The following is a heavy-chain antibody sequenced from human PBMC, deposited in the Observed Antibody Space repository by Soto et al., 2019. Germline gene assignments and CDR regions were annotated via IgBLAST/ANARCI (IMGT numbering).Heavy chain of an antibody. CDR2: INAGNGNT. V-gene: IGHV1-3*01. Sequence: AASVKVSCKASGYAFTAYPLHWVRQAPGQGLEWMGWINAGNGNTKYSQKFQGRVTITRDTSASTAYMELSSPTSEDTAVYYCARDWARAEDVWGQGTTVTVSS. J-gene: IGHJ6*02. D-gene: IGHD7-27*01. CDR3: ARDWARAEDV. CDR1: GYAFTAYP.